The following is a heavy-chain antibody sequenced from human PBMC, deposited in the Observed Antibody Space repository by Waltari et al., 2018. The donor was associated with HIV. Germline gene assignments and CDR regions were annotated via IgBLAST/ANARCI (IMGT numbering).Heavy chain of an antibody. J-gene: IGHJ3*02. CDR1: GYTFSGHY. D-gene: IGHD3-10*01. V-gene: IGHV1-2*06. CDR2: INPYTGDT. CDR3: ARVGWLGDDAFDI. Sequence: QVQLLQSGAEVKKPGASVKVSCKASGYTFSGHYMHWLRQVPGQGLEWMGRINPYTGDTKYAQRFQGRVTMTRDTSISTAYMDLSRLRSDDTAVYYCARVGWLGDDAFDIWGQGTMVTVSS.